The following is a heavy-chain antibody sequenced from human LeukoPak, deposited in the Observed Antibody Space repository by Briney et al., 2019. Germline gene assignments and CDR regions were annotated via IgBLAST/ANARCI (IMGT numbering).Heavy chain of an antibody. J-gene: IGHJ4*02. D-gene: IGHD4-17*01. CDR1: GVSISSSSYY. V-gene: IGHV4-39*01. Sequence: SETLSLTCNVSGVSISSSSYYWGWIRQPPGKGLEWIGSIYSSGSTYYNSSLKSRVTISIDTSKNQVSLKMSSVTAADTAVYYCARLRGHSDYWGQGTLVTVSS. CDR2: IYSSGST. CDR3: ARLRGHSDY.